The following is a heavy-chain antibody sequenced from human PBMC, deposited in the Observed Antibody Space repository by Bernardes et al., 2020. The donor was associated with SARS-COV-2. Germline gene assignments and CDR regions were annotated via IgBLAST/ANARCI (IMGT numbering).Heavy chain of an antibody. D-gene: IGHD6-13*01. V-gene: IGHV3-9*01. J-gene: IGHJ4*02. CDR1: GFTFDDYA. Sequence: GGFLRLSCAASGFTFDDYAMHWVRQAPGKGLEWVSGISWNSGSIGYADSVKGRFTISRDNGKNSLYLQMNSLRAEDTALYYCAKGGSAAPGTSADYWGQGTLVTVSS. CDR2: ISWNSGSI. CDR3: AKGGSAAPGTSADY.